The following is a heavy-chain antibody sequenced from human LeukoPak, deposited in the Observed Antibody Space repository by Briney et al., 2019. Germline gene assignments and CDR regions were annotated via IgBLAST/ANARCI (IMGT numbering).Heavy chain of an antibody. CDR3: VRVHSINWSGSYFDY. D-gene: IGHD1-1*01. V-gene: IGHV3-72*01. Sequence: PGGSLRLSCAASGFTFSDHYMDWVRQAPGKGLEWVGRIRNKANRYTTEYAASVEGRFTISRDDSKNSLFLQMNSLKTKDTAVYYCVRVHSINWSGSYFDYWGQGTLATVSS. CDR2: IRNKANRYTT. CDR1: GFTFSDHY. J-gene: IGHJ4*02.